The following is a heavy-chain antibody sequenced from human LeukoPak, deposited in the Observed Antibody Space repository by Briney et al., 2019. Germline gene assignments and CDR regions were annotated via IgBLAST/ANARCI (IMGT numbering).Heavy chain of an antibody. V-gene: IGHV3-21*01. CDR2: ISSSSSYI. Sequence: GGSLRLSCAASGFTFSSYSMNWVRQAPGKGLEWVSSISSSSSYIYYADSVKGRFTISRDNAKNSLYLQMNSLRAEDTAVYYCARDKSSRITIFGRHYYGMDVWGKGTTVTVSS. D-gene: IGHD3-3*01. J-gene: IGHJ6*04. CDR1: GFTFSSYS. CDR3: ARDKSSRITIFGRHYYGMDV.